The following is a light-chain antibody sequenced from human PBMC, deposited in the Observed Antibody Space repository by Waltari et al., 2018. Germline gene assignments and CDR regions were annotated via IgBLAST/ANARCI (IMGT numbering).Light chain of an antibody. Sequence: QSVLTQPPSVAGAPGQSVTIPCTRSSSTIGARYGLHWYQQVPGAAPKLLIYGSTNRPSGVPYRFSGSKSGTSASLAITGLQAEDEADYYCQSYDSSLSVLFGGETKLTVL. CDR2: GST. V-gene: IGLV1-40*01. J-gene: IGLJ2*01. CDR1: SSTIGARYG. CDR3: QSYDSSLSVL.